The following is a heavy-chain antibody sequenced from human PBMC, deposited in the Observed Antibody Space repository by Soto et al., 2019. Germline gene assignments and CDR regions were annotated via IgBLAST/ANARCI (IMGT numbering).Heavy chain of an antibody. D-gene: IGHD1-1*01. CDR1: GFTFSSYA. CDR3: AKGGKLEPGLFDY. J-gene: IGHJ4*02. V-gene: IGHV3-23*01. CDR2: ISASGGST. Sequence: PGGSLRLSCAASGFTFSSYAMSWVRQAPGKGLEWVSIISASGGSTYYADSVSGRITISRDNSKNTLYLQMNSLRAEDTAVYYCAKGGKLEPGLFDYWGQGTLVTVSS.